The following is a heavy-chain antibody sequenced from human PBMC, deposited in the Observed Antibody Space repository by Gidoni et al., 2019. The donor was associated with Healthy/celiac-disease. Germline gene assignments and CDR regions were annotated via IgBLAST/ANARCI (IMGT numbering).Heavy chain of an antibody. CDR1: GFTFSSYS. D-gene: IGHD3-9*01. Sequence: EVQLVESGGGLVKPGGSLRLSCAASGFTFSSYSMNWVRQAPGKGLEWVSSISSSSSYIYYADSVKGRFTISRDNAKNSPYLQMNSLRAEDTAVYYCASDDILTGPFDYWGQGTLVTVSS. J-gene: IGHJ4*02. CDR2: ISSSSSYI. V-gene: IGHV3-21*01. CDR3: ASDDILTGPFDY.